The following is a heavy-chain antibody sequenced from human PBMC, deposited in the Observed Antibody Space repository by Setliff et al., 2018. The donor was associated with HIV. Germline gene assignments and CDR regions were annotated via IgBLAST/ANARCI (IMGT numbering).Heavy chain of an antibody. J-gene: IGHJ4*02. D-gene: IGHD1-26*01. CDR2: INSDGTST. CDR3: ARDPPGGSYPYYFDY. Sequence: PGGSLRLSCAASGFTFSPYWMHWVRQAPGKGLVWVSRINSDGTSTTYADSVKGRFTISRDNAKNTLYLQMNSLRAEDTAVYYCARDPPGGSYPYYFDYWGQGTLVTVSS. V-gene: IGHV3-74*03. CDR1: GFTFSPYW.